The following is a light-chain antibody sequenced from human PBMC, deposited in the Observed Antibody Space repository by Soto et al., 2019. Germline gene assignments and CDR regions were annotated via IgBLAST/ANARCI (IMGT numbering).Light chain of an antibody. CDR3: SAYTSRSTLV. V-gene: IGLV2-14*01. CDR1: SRDIGAYNL. Sequence: QSVLTQPASVSGSPGQSITISCSGTSRDIGAYNLVSWYQQPPGKASKLLIYEVRNRPSGISYRFSGSKSGTTASLTISSLLPEDEADYYCSAYTSRSTLVFGGGTKLTVL. J-gene: IGLJ2*01. CDR2: EVR.